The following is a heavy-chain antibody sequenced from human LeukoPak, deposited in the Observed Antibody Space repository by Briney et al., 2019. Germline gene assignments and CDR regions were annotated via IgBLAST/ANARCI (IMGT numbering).Heavy chain of an antibody. CDR1: GFTFSSYA. V-gene: IGHV3-23*01. CDR3: AKDQRGVVYYASFDN. J-gene: IGHJ4*02. D-gene: IGHD3-10*01. CDR2: ISGSGGST. Sequence: PGGSLRLSCAASGFTFSSYAMSWVRQAPGKGLEWVSAISGSGGSTYYADSVKGRFTISRDNSKNTLYLQMNSLRAEDTAVYYCAKDQRGVVYYASFDNWGQGTLVTVSS.